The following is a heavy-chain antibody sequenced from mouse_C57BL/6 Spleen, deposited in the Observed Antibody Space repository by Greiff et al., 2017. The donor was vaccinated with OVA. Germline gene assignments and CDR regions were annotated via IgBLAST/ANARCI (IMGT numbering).Heavy chain of an antibody. V-gene: IGHV1-53*01. D-gene: IGHD2-4*01. CDR3: ARSSDYDGNFDY. Sequence: VQLQQPGTELVKPGASVKLSCKASGYTFTSYWMHWVKQRPGQGLEWIGNINPSNGGTNYNEKFKSKATLTVDKSSSTAYMQLSSRTSEDSAVNYCARSSDYDGNFDYWGQGTTLTVSA. J-gene: IGHJ2*01. CDR1: GYTFTSYW. CDR2: INPSNGGT.